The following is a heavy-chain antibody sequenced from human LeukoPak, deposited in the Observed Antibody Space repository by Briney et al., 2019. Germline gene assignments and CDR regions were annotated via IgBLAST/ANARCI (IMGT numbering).Heavy chain of an antibody. J-gene: IGHJ4*02. CDR1: GFTFDDYG. Sequence: GGSLRLSCAASGFTFDDYGMSWVRQAPGKGLEWVAFIRYDGSNKYYADSVKGRFTISRDNAKNSLYLQMNSLRAEDTAVYYCCLLPRYSSGWFVDYWGQGTLVTVSS. CDR3: CLLPRYSSGWFVDY. V-gene: IGHV3-30*02. D-gene: IGHD6-19*01. CDR2: IRYDGSNK.